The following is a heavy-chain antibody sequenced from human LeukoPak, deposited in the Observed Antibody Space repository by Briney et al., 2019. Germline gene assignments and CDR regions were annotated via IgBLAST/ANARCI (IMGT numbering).Heavy chain of an antibody. D-gene: IGHD2-15*01. CDR3: ARDNCSGGSCYFDY. Sequence: GGSLRLSCAASGFTFSNYDMHWVRQATGKGLEWVSAFHTAGDTHFADSVKGRFTISRDNSKNTLYLQMNSLRAEDTAVYYCARDNCSGGSCYFDYWGQGTLVTVSS. J-gene: IGHJ4*02. CDR2: FHTAGDT. CDR1: GFTFSNYD. V-gene: IGHV3-13*04.